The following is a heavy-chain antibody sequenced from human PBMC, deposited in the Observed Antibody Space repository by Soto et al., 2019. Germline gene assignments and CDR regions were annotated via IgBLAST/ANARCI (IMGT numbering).Heavy chain of an antibody. D-gene: IGHD3-16*01. CDR2: IYYSGST. Sequence: PSETLSLTCTFSGCSISSYYWSLIRQPPGKGLEWIGYIYYSGSTNYNPSLKSRVTISVDTSKNQFSLKLSSVTAADTAVYYCARRYGGNFDYWGQGTLVTVSS. J-gene: IGHJ4*02. V-gene: IGHV4-59*01. CDR1: GCSISSYY. CDR3: ARRYGGNFDY.